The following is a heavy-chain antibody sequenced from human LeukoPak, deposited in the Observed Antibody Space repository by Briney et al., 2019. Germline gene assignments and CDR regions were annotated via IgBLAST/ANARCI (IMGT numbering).Heavy chain of an antibody. Sequence: GGSLRLSCTASGFTFGDYGMSRVRQAPGEGLEWVGFIRSKPYGGTTEYAASVKGRFTISRDDSESIAYLQMNSLKTEDTAVYYCTRGDYYDSSGYYLLFDYWGQGTLVTVSS. CDR3: TRGDYYDSSGYYLLFDY. D-gene: IGHD3-22*01. CDR2: IRSKPYGGTT. J-gene: IGHJ4*02. V-gene: IGHV3-49*04. CDR1: GFTFGDYG.